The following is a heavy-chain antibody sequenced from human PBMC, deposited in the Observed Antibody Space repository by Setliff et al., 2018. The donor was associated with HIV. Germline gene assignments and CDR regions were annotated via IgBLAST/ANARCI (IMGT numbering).Heavy chain of an antibody. V-gene: IGHV1-18*04. J-gene: IGHJ4*02. Sequence: GASVKVSCKASGYTFTDYYIHWVRRAPGQGLEWMGWIGPYNGRTEYAQEFQGRVSLTIDTSASTAYMELSSLRSGDTAVYYCARADSSNWYHVDYWGQGTLVTVSS. D-gene: IGHD6-13*01. CDR2: IGPYNGRT. CDR3: ARADSSNWYHVDY. CDR1: GYTFTDYY.